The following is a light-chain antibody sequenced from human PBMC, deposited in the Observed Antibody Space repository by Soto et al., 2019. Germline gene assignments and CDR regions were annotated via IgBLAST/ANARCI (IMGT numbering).Light chain of an antibody. J-gene: IGLJ1*01. Sequence: SVLNRPAYVYRSPREWLPIINTETSSDVGGYNYVSWYQQHPGKAPKLMIYDVSNRPSGVSNRFSGSKSGNTASLTISGLQAEDEADYYCSSYTSSSTRVFGTGTKVTVL. CDR1: SSDVGGYNY. CDR3: SSYTSSSTRV. CDR2: DVS. V-gene: IGLV2-14*01.